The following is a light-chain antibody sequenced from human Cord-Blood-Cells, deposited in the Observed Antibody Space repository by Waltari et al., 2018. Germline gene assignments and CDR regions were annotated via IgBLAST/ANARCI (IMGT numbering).Light chain of an antibody. CDR1: TLGDKY. J-gene: IGLJ1*01. CDR2: QES. CDR3: QAWDSSTYV. Sequence: SYELTQPPSVSVSPGQTASLNCSGGTLGDKYACWDQQKPGQPPVLVIHQESKRPSGIPERFSGSNSGNTATLTISGTQAMDEADYYCQAWDSSTYVFGTGTKVTVL. V-gene: IGLV3-1*01.